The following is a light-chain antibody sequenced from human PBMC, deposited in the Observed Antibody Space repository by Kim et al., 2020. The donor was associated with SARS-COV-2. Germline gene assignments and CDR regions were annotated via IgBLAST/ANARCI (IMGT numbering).Light chain of an antibody. Sequence: GERATLPCGAGQSVGSNLAWYQQKPGQTPRLLIYGAYTRATGIPARFSGSVSGTEFTLTIRSLQSEDFAVYYCQQYKNWHPITFGQGTRLEIK. CDR2: GAY. CDR3: QQYKNWHPIT. V-gene: IGKV3-15*01. J-gene: IGKJ5*01. CDR1: QSVGSN.